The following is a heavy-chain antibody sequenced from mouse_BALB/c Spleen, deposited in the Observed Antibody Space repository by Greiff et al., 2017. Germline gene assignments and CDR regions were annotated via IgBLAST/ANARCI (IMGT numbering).Heavy chain of an antibody. CDR2: INPYNGAT. CDR3: ARGQNYYGYDPFAY. J-gene: IGHJ3*01. V-gene: IGHV1-31*01. D-gene: IGHD2-2*01. CDR1: GYSFTGYY. Sequence: VQLQQSGPELVKPGASVKISCKASGYSFTGYYMHWVKQSHVKSLEWIGRINPYNGATSYNQNFKDKASLTVDKSSSTAYMELHSLTSEDSAVYYCARGQNYYGYDPFAYWGQGTLVTVSA.